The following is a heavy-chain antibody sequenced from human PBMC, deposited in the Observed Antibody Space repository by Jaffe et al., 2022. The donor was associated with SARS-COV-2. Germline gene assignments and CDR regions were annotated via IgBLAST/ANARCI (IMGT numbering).Heavy chain of an antibody. D-gene: IGHD3-10*01. J-gene: IGHJ5*02. V-gene: IGHV3-21*01. CDR3: AADSGNRWSWFDP. CDR2: ISSTSGDM. CDR1: RFTFSSYS. Sequence: EVQLVESGGGLVQPGGSLRLSCTASRFTFSSYSMNWVRQAPGKGLEWVSSISSTSGDMYYADSVRGRFTISRDNAKSSLYLQMNSLRAEDTAVYYCAADSGNRWSWFDPWGQGTLVTVSS.